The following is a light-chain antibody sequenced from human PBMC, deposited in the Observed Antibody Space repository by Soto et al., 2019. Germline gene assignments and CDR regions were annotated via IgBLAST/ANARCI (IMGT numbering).Light chain of an antibody. J-gene: IGKJ2*01. CDR3: QQSYSTPYT. CDR2: AAS. V-gene: IGKV1-39*01. CDR1: QSINSY. Sequence: DIQMTQFPSSLSASVGDRVTINCRASQSINSYLNWYQQKPGKAPKLLIYAASSLQSGVPSRFSGSGSGTDFTLTISSLQPEDFATYYCQQSYSTPYTVGQGTKVDVK.